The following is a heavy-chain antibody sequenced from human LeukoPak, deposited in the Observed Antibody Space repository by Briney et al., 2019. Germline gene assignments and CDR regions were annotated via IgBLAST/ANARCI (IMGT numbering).Heavy chain of an antibody. V-gene: IGHV3-23*01. D-gene: IGHD3-16*02. J-gene: IGHJ4*02. CDR3: AKLLLRRYSAPFDY. CDR2: ISGSGGST. CDR1: GFTFSSYA. Sequence: GGSLRLSCAASGFTFSSYAMSWVRPAPGKGLEWVSAISGSGGSTYYADSVKGRFPISRDNSKNTLYLQMNSLRAEDTAVYYCAKLLLRRYSAPFDYWGQGTLVTVSS.